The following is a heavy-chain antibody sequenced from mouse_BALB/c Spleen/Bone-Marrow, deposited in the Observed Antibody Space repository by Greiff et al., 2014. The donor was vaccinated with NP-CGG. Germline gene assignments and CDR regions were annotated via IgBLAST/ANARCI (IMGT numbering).Heavy chain of an antibody. CDR1: GYSFTGYN. CDR3: AISIEYRPLDY. CDR2: IDPSYGGI. D-gene: IGHD2-14*01. Sequence: VQLKQSGPELEKPGASAKISCKASGYSFTGYNMNWVKQNNGKSLEWIGNIDPSYGGISYNQKFKGKATLTVDKSSNTAYMQLKSLTSEDSAVYYCAISIEYRPLDYWGQGTLVTVSA. V-gene: IGHV1-39*01. J-gene: IGHJ3*01.